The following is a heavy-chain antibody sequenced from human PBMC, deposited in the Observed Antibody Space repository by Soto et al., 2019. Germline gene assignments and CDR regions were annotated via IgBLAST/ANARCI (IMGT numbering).Heavy chain of an antibody. V-gene: IGHV1-18*01. CDR2: ISGYNGDT. CDR3: AKNGQPPYYYYGLDV. D-gene: IGHD2-8*01. Sequence: ASVKVSCKASGGGFSSYAISWVRQAPGQGLEWMGWISGYNGDTNYAQKFQGRVTMTIDTSTGTAYMEVRSLTSDDTAVYYCAKNGQPPYYYYGLDVWGQGTKVTVSS. CDR1: GGGFSSYA. J-gene: IGHJ6*02.